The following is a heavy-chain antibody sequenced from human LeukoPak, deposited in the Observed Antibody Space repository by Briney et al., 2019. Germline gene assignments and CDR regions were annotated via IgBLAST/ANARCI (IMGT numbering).Heavy chain of an antibody. J-gene: IGHJ4*02. V-gene: IGHV3-66*01. CDR1: GFTVSSNY. CDR2: IYSGGST. Sequence: PGGSLRLSCAASGFTVSSNYMSWVRQAPGKGLEWVSVIYSGGSTYYADSVKGRLTISRDNSKNTLYLQMNSLRTEDTAVYYCARGYSSSWGYFDYWGQGTLVTVSS. CDR3: ARGYSSSWGYFDY. D-gene: IGHD6-13*01.